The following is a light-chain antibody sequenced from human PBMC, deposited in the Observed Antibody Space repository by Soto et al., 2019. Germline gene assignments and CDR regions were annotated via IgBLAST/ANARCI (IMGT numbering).Light chain of an antibody. Sequence: VLTQPASLSGSPGQSITISCTGTSSDIGAYDYVSWSQQHPGKAPKLMISEVNNRPSGVSNRFSGSKSGNTAYLTISGPQVEEEAEYFCFSFTNTRDHVFGSGSKVT. CDR2: EVN. CDR3: FSFTNTRDHV. V-gene: IGLV2-14*01. CDR1: SSDIGAYDY. J-gene: IGLJ1*01.